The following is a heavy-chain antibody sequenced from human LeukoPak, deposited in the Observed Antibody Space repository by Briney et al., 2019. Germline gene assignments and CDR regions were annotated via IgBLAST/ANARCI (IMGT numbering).Heavy chain of an antibody. J-gene: IGHJ6*04. V-gene: IGHV3-7*01. CDR1: GFTFRSYW. Sequence: GGSLRLSCVASGFTFRSYWMGWVRQAPGMGLEWVGHIKQDGSEKYYVDSVKGRFTISRDNAKNSLYLQMNSPRADEDTAVYYCAELGITMIGGVWGKGTTVTISS. CDR2: IKQDGSEK. D-gene: IGHD3-10*02. CDR3: AELGITMIGGV.